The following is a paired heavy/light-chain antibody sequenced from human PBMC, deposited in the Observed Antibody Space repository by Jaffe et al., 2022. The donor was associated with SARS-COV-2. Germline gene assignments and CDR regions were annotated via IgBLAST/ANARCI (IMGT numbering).Light chain of an antibody. J-gene: IGKJ1*01. CDR3: QKYNSAPWT. CDR1: QGISDY. CDR2: AAS. Sequence: DIQMTQSPPSLSASVGDRVTMTCRASQGISDYLAWYQQKPGRVPKLLIYAASTLQSGVPSRFSGRGSGTDFTLTISSLQPEDVATYYCQKYNSAPWTFGQGTKVEIK. V-gene: IGKV1-27*01.
Heavy chain of an antibody. D-gene: IGHD3-22*01. Sequence: EVQLLESGGNLVQSGGSLRLSCDSSGFTFTSYAMTWVRQAPGQGLEWVSTISGSGGNTDHADSVKGRFTVSRDSSKNTLYLQMNNLRAGDTAVYYCSKHRDRSGYSPLDYWGLGTLVTVSS. V-gene: IGHV3-23*01. CDR3: SKHRDRSGYSPLDY. CDR2: ISGSGGNT. CDR1: GFTFTSYA. J-gene: IGHJ4*02.